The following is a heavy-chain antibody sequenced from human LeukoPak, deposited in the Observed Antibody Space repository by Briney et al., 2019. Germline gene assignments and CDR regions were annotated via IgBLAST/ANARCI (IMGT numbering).Heavy chain of an antibody. Sequence: GGSLRLSCAASGFTVSSNYMSWVRQAPGKGLEWVSVIYSGGSTYYADSVKGRFTISRDNSKNTLYLQMNSLRAEDTAVYYCARVPGRDYGEYYFDYWGQGTLVTASS. J-gene: IGHJ4*02. CDR3: ARVPGRDYGEYYFDY. V-gene: IGHV3-53*01. CDR2: IYSGGST. D-gene: IGHD4-17*01. CDR1: GFTVSSNY.